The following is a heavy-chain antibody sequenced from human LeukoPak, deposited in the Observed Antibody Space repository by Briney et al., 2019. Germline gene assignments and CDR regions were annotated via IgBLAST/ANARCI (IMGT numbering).Heavy chain of an antibody. CDR3: AKDSPIVVVVAAHDY. Sequence: TPSQTLSLTCTVSGGSISSGSYYWSWIRQPAGKGLEWIGRIYTSGSTNYNPPLKSRVTISVDKSKNQFSLKLNSVTAADTAVYYCAKDSPIVVVVAAHDYWGQGTLVTVSS. CDR1: GGSISSGSYY. D-gene: IGHD2-15*01. V-gene: IGHV4-61*02. J-gene: IGHJ4*02. CDR2: IYTSGST.